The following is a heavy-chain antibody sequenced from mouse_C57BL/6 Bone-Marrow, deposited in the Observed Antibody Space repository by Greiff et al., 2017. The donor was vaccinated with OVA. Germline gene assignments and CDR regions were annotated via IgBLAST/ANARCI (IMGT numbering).Heavy chain of an antibody. V-gene: IGHV5-4*03. J-gene: IGHJ4*01. CDR3: ARYSNYEAMDY. D-gene: IGHD2-5*01. Sequence: EVKLVESGGGLVKPGGSLKLSCAASGFTFSSYAMSWVRQTPEKRLEWVATISAGGSYTYYPDNVKGRFTISRDNAKNNLYLQLSHLKSEDTAMYYCARYSNYEAMDYWGQGTSVTVSS. CDR2: ISAGGSYT. CDR1: GFTFSSYA.